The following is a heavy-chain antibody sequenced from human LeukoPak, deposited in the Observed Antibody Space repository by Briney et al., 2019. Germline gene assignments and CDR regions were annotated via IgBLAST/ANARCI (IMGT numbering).Heavy chain of an antibody. J-gene: IGHJ5*02. V-gene: IGHV3-23*01. D-gene: IGHD2-2*01. Sequence: GGSLRLSCAASGFTFSSYAMSWVRQAPGKGLEWVSAISGSGGSTYYADSVKGRFTISRDNSKNTLYLQMNSLRAEDTAVYYCVKDQSLTLGYCSSTSCYHWFDPWGQGTLVTVSS. CDR3: VKDQSLTLGYCSSTSCYHWFDP. CDR1: GFTFSSYA. CDR2: ISGSGGST.